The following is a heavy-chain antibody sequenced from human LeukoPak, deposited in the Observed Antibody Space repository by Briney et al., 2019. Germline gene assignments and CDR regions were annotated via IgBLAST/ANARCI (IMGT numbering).Heavy chain of an antibody. D-gene: IGHD1-26*01. Sequence: GRSLRLSCAASGFTFSSYAMSWVRQAPGKGPEWVSAISGSGGSTYYADSVKGRFTISRDNSKNTLYLQMNSLRAEDTAVYYCARAPKFRLVGVPKGPFDPWGQGSLVTVSS. J-gene: IGHJ5*02. V-gene: IGHV3-23*01. CDR2: ISGSGGST. CDR3: ARAPKFRLVGVPKGPFDP. CDR1: GFTFSSYA.